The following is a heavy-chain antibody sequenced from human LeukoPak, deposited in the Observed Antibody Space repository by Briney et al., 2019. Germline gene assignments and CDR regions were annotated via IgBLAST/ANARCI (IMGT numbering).Heavy chain of an antibody. V-gene: IGHV3-15*01. J-gene: IGHJ4*02. CDR2: VKSKTDGGTT. CDR1: GFTFDDYG. D-gene: IGHD4-23*01. Sequence: GGSLRLSCAASGFTFDDYGMSWVRQAPGKGLEWVGRVKSKTDGGTTDYAAPVKGRFAISRDDSKNTLYLQMNSLKTEDTAMYYCTTASLRWYEFDSWGQGTLVTVSS. CDR3: TTASLRWYEFDS.